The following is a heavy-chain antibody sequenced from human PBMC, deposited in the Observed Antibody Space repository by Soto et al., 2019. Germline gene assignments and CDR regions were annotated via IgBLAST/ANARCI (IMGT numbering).Heavy chain of an antibody. D-gene: IGHD3-10*01. CDR1: GGSISSYY. V-gene: IGHV4-59*08. CDR2: IYYSGST. CDR3: ARQPVLWFGELMRRFWFDP. J-gene: IGHJ5*02. Sequence: QVQLQESGPGLVKPSETLSLTCTVSGGSISSYYWSWIRQPPGKGLEWIGYIYYSGSTNYNPSLKSRVTISVDTSKNQFSLKLSSVTAADTAVYYCARQPVLWFGELMRRFWFDPWGQGTLVTVSS.